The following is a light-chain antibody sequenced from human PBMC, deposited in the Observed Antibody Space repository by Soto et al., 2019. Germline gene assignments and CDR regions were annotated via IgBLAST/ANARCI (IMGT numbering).Light chain of an antibody. CDR2: GAS. J-gene: IGKJ3*01. Sequence: EILLTQSPGTLSLSPGERDTLSCRASQSVRSKYLSWYQQKPGQAPRVLLYGASSRATGIPDRFIGSGSGTDFTGTISRLEPEEFAVDYCQQYGSSLFTFGPGTTVYI. CDR1: QSVRSKY. CDR3: QQYGSSLFT. V-gene: IGKV3-20*01.